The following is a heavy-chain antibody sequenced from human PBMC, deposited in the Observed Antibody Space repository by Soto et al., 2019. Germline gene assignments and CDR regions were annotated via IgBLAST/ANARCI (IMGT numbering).Heavy chain of an antibody. CDR2: ISYDGSNK. D-gene: IGHD5-12*01. Sequence: ESGGGVVQPGRSLRLSCAASGFTFSSYGMHWVRQAPGKGLEWVAVISYDGSNKYYADSVKGRFTISRDNSKNTLYLQMNSLRAEDTAVYYCAKGMEMATNFDYWGQGTLVTVSS. CDR1: GFTFSSYG. V-gene: IGHV3-30*18. CDR3: AKGMEMATNFDY. J-gene: IGHJ4*02.